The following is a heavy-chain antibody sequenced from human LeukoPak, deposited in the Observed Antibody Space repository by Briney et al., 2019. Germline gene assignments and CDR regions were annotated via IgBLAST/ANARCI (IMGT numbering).Heavy chain of an antibody. CDR2: INHSGST. CDR3: ARGVYCSGGSCYLLDY. V-gene: IGHV4-34*01. D-gene: IGHD2-15*01. Sequence: SETLSLTCAVYGGSFSGYYWSWIRQPPGKGLEWIGEINHSGSTNYSPSLKSRVTISVDTSKNQFSLKLSSVTAADTAVYYCARGVYCSGGSCYLLDYWGQGTLVTVSS. CDR1: GGSFSGYY. J-gene: IGHJ4*02.